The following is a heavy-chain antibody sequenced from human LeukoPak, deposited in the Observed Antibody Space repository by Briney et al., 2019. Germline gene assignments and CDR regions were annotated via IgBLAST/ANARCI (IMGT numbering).Heavy chain of an antibody. D-gene: IGHD3-22*01. V-gene: IGHV3-30*18. CDR2: ISSDGNNK. J-gene: IGHJ4*02. CDR3: AKWEYYYDSSGYSLFDY. Sequence: GGSLRLSCAASGFTFSRYGMHWVRQAPGKGLEWVATISSDGNNKNYADSMKGRFTISRDNSKNTLSLQMNSLRTDDTAVYYCAKWEYYYDSSGYSLFDYWGQGTLVTVSS. CDR1: GFTFSRYG.